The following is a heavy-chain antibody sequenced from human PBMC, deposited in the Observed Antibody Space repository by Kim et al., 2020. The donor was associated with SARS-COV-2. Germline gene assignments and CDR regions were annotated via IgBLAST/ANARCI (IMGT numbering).Heavy chain of an antibody. Sequence: YADSVKGRITISRDNAKNTLYLQMNSRRADDTAVYYCARANWNYLDFDYWGQGTLVTVSS. V-gene: IGHV3-74*01. J-gene: IGHJ4*02. D-gene: IGHD1-7*01. CDR3: ARANWNYLDFDY.